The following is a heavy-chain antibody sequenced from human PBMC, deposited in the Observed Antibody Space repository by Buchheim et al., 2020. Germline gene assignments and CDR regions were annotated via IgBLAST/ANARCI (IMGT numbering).Heavy chain of an antibody. Sequence: QVQLQESGPGLVKPSETLSLTCTVSGGSVSSGSYYWSWIRQPPGKGLEWIGYIYYSGSTNYNPSLKSRVTISVDTSKNQLPLKLSSVTAADTAVYYCARDLYSGSYYDYGMDVWGQGTT. CDR3: ARDLYSGSYYDYGMDV. J-gene: IGHJ6*02. D-gene: IGHD1-26*01. CDR1: GGSVSSGSYY. V-gene: IGHV4-61*01. CDR2: IYYSGST.